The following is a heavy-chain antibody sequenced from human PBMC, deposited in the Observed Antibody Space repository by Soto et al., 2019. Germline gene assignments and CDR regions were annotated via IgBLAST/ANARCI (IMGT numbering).Heavy chain of an antibody. V-gene: IGHV1-3*05. CDR1: GYTFTSYA. CDR2: INAGNGNT. D-gene: IGHD3-22*01. Sequence: QVQLVQSGAEEKKPGASVKVSCKASGYTFTSYAMHWVRQAPGQRLEWMGWINAGNGNTKYSQKFQGRVTITRDTTASTAYMELSSLRSEDTAVYCCARDRGYDSSGFGYWGQGTLVTVSS. CDR3: ARDRGYDSSGFGY. J-gene: IGHJ4*02.